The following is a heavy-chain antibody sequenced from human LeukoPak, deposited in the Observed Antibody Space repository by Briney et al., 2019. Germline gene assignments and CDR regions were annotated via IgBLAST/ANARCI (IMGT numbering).Heavy chain of an antibody. CDR2: MNPNSGNT. CDR1: GYTFTSYD. D-gene: IGHD2-2*01. Sequence: ASVKVSCKASGYTFTSYDINWVRQATGQGLEWMGWMNPNSGNTGYAQKFQGRVTITRNTSISTAYMELSSLRSEDTAVYYCARVLKVVPAAMNAFDIWGQGTMVTVSS. V-gene: IGHV1-8*03. J-gene: IGHJ3*02. CDR3: ARVLKVVPAAMNAFDI.